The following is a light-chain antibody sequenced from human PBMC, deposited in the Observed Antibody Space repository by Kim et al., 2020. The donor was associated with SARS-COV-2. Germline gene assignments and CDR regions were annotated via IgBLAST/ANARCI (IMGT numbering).Light chain of an antibody. J-gene: IGKJ1*01. CDR1: QSLSSTY. Sequence: PGERATLSCRASQSLSSTYIAWFQQRPGQAPRLLIFGASGRATGIPDRFSGSGSGTDFTLSISRLEPEDFAVYYCQQYGSAPRTFGQGTKVDIK. V-gene: IGKV3-20*01. CDR2: GAS. CDR3: QQYGSAPRT.